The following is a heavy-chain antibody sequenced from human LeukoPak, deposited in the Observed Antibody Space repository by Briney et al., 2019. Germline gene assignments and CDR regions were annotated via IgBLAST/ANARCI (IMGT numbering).Heavy chain of an antibody. D-gene: IGHD3-22*01. J-gene: IGHJ4*02. CDR2: ISSSTNYM. V-gene: IGHV3-21*01. CDR3: ARDLYYDSSGYYFVYFDY. CDR1: GFTFSSYS. Sequence: GGSLRLSCAASGFTFSSYSMIWVRQAPGKGLEWVSSISSSTNYMYYADSVKGRFTISRDNAKNSLYLQMNSLRAEDTAVYYCARDLYYDSSGYYFVYFDYWGQGTLVTVSS.